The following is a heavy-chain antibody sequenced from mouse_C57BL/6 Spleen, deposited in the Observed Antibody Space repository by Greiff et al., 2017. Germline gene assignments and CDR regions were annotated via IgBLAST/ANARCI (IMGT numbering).Heavy chain of an antibody. V-gene: IGHV5-4*03. CDR2: ISDGGSST. J-gene: IGHJ1*03. D-gene: IGHD1-1*01. Sequence: EVKLMESGGGLVKPGGSLKLSCAASGFTFSSYAMSWVRQTPEKRLEWVATISDGGSSTYYPDNVKGRFTISRDNAKNNLYLQMSHLKSEDTAMYYCASGYYGSSYGWYFDVWGTGTTVTVSS. CDR1: GFTFSSYA. CDR3: ASGYYGSSYGWYFDV.